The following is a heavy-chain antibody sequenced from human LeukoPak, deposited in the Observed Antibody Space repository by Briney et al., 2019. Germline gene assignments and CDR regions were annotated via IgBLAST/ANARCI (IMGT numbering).Heavy chain of an antibody. CDR3: ARGYYYYGMGV. V-gene: IGHV4-59*01. Sequence: PSETLSLTCTVSGGSISSYYWSWTRQPPGKGLEWIGYIYYSGSTNYNPSLKSRVTISVDTSKNQFSLKLSSVTAADTAVYYCARGYYYYGMGVWGQGTTVTVSS. J-gene: IGHJ6*02. CDR1: GGSISSYY. CDR2: IYYSGST.